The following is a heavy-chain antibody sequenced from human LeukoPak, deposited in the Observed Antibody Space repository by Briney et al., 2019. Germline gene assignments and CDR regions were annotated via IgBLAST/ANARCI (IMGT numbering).Heavy chain of an antibody. D-gene: IGHD2-8*01. CDR1: GYTFTSYY. V-gene: IGHV1-46*01. CDR3: ATCTNGVCRVSIYYYYMDV. Sequence: ASVKVSCKASGYTFTSYYMHWVRQAPGQGLEWMGIINPSGGSTSYAQKFQGRVTITADKSTSTAYMELSSLRSEDTAVYYCATCTNGVCRVSIYYYYMDVWGKGTTVTVSS. CDR2: INPSGGST. J-gene: IGHJ6*03.